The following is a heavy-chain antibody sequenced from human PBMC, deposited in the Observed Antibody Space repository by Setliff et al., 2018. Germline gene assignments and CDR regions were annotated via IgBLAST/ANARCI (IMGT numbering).Heavy chain of an antibody. D-gene: IGHD3-22*01. Sequence: SVKVSCKASGGTFSSYGISWVRQAPGQGLEWMGGTIPIFGTTDYAQKFRGRVTVITDESTSTAFMQLSSLRSEDTAVYYCVREGVDSRSSTDYRYYMDVWGKGTTVTV. V-gene: IGHV1-69*05. CDR1: GGTFSSYG. CDR3: VREGVDSRSSTDYRYYMDV. CDR2: TIPIFGTT. J-gene: IGHJ6*03.